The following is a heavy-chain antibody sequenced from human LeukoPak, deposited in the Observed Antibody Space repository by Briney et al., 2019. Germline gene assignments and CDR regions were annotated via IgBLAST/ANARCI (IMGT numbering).Heavy chain of an antibody. V-gene: IGHV4-59*08. CDR3: ARPIFAVAGPYFDL. CDR1: GGSISSYY. CDR2: IYYSGST. Sequence: SETLSLTCTVSGGSISSYYWSWIRQPPGKGLEWIGYIYYSGSTNYNPSLKSRVTISVDTSKNQFSLKLSSVTAADTAVYYCARPIFAVAGPYFDLWGRGTLVTVSS. D-gene: IGHD6-19*01. J-gene: IGHJ2*01.